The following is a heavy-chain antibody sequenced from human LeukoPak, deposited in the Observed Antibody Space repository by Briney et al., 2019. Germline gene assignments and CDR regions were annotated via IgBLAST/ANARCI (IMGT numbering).Heavy chain of an antibody. D-gene: IGHD3-10*01. V-gene: IGHV1-18*01. Sequence: ASVKVSCKASGYTFTIYGISWVRQAPGQGLEWMGWISAYNGNTNYAQKLQGRVTMTTDTSTSTAYMELRSLRSDDTAVYYCARDAREVLLWFGEFFPWGQGTLVTVSS. CDR3: ARDAREVLLWFGEFFP. CDR2: ISAYNGNT. J-gene: IGHJ5*02. CDR1: GYTFTIYG.